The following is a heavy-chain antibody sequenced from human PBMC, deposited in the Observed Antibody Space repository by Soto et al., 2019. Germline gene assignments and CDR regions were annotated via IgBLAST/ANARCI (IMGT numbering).Heavy chain of an antibody. CDR3: GRVPAPGRPVTTYY. CDR2: INPNDGDT. V-gene: IGHV1-2*02. D-gene: IGHD4-17*01. Sequence: QVQLVQSGAEVKKPGASVKVSCETSGYIFTDFFVHWIRQAPGQGLEWLGWINPNDGDTEYAEKFLGRVFMTRDTSTNTAFMEMTGLTSNDTAVYYCGRVPAPGRPVTTYYWGQGYLV. J-gene: IGHJ4*02. CDR1: GYIFTDFF.